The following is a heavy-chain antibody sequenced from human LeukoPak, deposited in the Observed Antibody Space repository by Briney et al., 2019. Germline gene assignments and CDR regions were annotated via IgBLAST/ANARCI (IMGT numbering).Heavy chain of an antibody. D-gene: IGHD3-3*01. CDR1: GFTFSSYG. CDR3: AKPSTILGVVITWGEAFDI. J-gene: IGHJ3*02. V-gene: IGHV3-30*02. CDR2: IRYDGSNK. Sequence: PGGSLRLSCAASGFTFSSYGMHWVRQAPGKGLEWVAFIRYDGSNKYYADSVKGRFTISRDNSKNTLYLQMNSLRAEDTAVYYCAKPSTILGVVITWGEAFDIWGQGTMVTVSS.